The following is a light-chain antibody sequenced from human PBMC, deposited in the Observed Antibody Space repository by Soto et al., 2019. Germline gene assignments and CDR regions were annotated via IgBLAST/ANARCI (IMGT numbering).Light chain of an antibody. V-gene: IGKV1-5*03. CDR3: QQYNAYPLT. J-gene: IGKJ4*01. Sequence: DIQMTQSPSTLSASVGDRVTITCRASQSISTWLAWYQQKPGKAPYLLIYKASSLEGGVPSRFRGRRSGTEYNITIRSLQPDDFATYYCQQYNAYPLTFRGGTTVEIK. CDR2: KAS. CDR1: QSISTW.